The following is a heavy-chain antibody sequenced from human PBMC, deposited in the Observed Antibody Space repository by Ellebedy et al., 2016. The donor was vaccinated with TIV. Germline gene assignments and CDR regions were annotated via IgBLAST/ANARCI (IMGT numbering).Heavy chain of an antibody. CDR2: INHSGST. V-gene: IGHV4-34*01. CDR1: GGSFSGYY. J-gene: IGHJ4*02. Sequence: SETLSLTXAVYGGSFSGYYWSWIRQPPGKGLEWIGEINHSGSTNYNPSLKSRVTISVDTSKNQFSLKLSSVTAADTAVYYCAAGRFGELLGLIWGQGTLVTVSS. D-gene: IGHD1-26*01. CDR3: AAGRFGELLGLI.